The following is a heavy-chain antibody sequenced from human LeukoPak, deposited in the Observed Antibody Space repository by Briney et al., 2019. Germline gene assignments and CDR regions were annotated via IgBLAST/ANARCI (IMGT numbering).Heavy chain of an antibody. V-gene: IGHV3-30*03. CDR2: ISYDGSNK. Sequence: ERSLRLSCAASGFTFSSYGMHWVRQAPGKGLEWVAVISYDGSNKYYADSVKGRFTISRDNSKNTLYLQMNSLRAEDTAVYYCARGGHIVVVVAATGLDYWGQGILVTVSS. J-gene: IGHJ4*02. CDR3: ARGGHIVVVVAATGLDY. D-gene: IGHD2-15*01. CDR1: GFTFSSYG.